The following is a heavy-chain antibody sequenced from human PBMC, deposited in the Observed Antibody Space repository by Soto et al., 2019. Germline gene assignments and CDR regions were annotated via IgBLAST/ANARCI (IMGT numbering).Heavy chain of an antibody. J-gene: IGHJ4*02. CDR2: INHSGST. CDR3: TRSDYDSSGYYPY. Sequence: QVQLQESGPGLVKPSGTLSLTCAVSGGSISSSNWWSWVRQPPGKGLEWIGEINHSGSTNYNPSLKSRVTISVDKSNNQFSLKLSSVTAADTAVYYCTRSDYDSSGYYPYWGQGTLVTVSS. V-gene: IGHV4-4*02. CDR1: GGSISSSNW. D-gene: IGHD3-22*01.